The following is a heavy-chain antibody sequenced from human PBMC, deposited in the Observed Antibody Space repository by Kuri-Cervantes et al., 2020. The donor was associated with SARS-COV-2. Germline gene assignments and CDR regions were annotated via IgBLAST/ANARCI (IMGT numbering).Heavy chain of an antibody. J-gene: IGHJ6*03. Sequence: SLKISCAASGFTFNDYAMHWVRQAPGKGLEWVSGISWNSGSIGYADSVKGRFTISRDNAKNSLYLQMNSLRAEDTAVYYCARRHDTSLIYYYMDVWGKGTTVTVSS. CDR2: ISWNSGSI. CDR3: ARRHDTSLIYYYMDV. D-gene: IGHD3-9*01. CDR1: GFTFNDYA. V-gene: IGHV3-9*01.